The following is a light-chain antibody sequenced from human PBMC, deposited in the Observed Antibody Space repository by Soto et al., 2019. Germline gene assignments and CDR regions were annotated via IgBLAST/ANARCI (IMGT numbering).Light chain of an antibody. CDR1: SGDVGSYRF. V-gene: IGLV2-14*01. Sequence: QSALTQPPSASGSPGQSVTISCTGTSGDVGSYRFVSWYQQHPGKAPKLMIYGVYNRPSGVSNRFSGSKSGNTASLTISGLQAEDEADYYCSSFTNNNTPHVVFGGGTKLTVL. CDR2: GVY. J-gene: IGLJ2*01. CDR3: SSFTNNNTPHVV.